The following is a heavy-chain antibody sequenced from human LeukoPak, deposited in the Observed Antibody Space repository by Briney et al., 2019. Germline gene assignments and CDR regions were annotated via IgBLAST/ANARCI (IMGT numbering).Heavy chain of an antibody. D-gene: IGHD3-16*01. CDR3: AKDKIWGEDYFDY. V-gene: IGHV3-30*02. CDR2: IRYDGSTQ. J-gene: IGHJ4*02. CDR1: GFTFSNYG. Sequence: PGGSLRLSCAASGFTFSNYGMHWVRQAPGKGLEWVTFIRYDGSTQYYADSVKGRFTISRDNSKSTLYLQMNTLRPEDTAIYYCAKDKIWGEDYFDYWGQGTLVTVSS.